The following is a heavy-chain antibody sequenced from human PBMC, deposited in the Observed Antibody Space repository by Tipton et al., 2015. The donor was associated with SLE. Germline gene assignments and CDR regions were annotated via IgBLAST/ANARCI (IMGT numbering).Heavy chain of an antibody. CDR3: ARVPDVYDSRTSIY. D-gene: IGHD3-22*01. J-gene: IGHJ1*01. CDR1: GGSISNYY. V-gene: IGHV4-4*07. CDR2: IYSSGST. Sequence: TLSLTCTVSGGSISNYYWNWIRQPAGKALEWIGRIYSSGSTKYNPSLKSRVTMSVDTSKNQFSLELTSVTAADTAVYYCARVPDVYDSRTSIYWGQGSLVAVSP.